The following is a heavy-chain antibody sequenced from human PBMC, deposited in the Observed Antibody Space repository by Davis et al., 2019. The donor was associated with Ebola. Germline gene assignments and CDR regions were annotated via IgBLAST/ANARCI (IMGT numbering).Heavy chain of an antibody. D-gene: IGHD6-13*01. CDR2: INHSGST. CDR1: GGSFSGYY. V-gene: IGHV4-34*01. J-gene: IGHJ6*02. Sequence: PSETLSLTCAVYGGSFSGYYWSWIRQPPGKGLEWIGEINHSGSTNYNPSLKSRVTISVDTSKNQFSLKLSSVTAADTAVYYCARVEYSSSWYPAHGMDVWGQGTTVTVSS. CDR3: ARVEYSSSWYPAHGMDV.